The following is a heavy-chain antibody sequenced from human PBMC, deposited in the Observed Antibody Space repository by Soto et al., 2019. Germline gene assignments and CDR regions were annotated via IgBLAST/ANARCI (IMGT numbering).Heavy chain of an antibody. V-gene: IGHV2-5*02. CDR1: GFSLSLSGVS. D-gene: IGHD5-12*01. J-gene: IGHJ4*02. CDR2: IYGDDVK. CDR3: AHGLGRGYGDYHDY. Sequence: QITLKESGPTLVKPTQTLTLTCTVSGFSLSLSGVSVGWIRQPPGKGLEWLTLIYGDDVKQYRPSLKTRLTITRDTSKNQVVLTMTNVDPVDTATYYCAHGLGRGYGDYHDYWGQGNLVTVSS.